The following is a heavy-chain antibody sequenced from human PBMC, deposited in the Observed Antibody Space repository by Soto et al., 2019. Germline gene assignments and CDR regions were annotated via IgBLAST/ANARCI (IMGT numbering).Heavy chain of an antibody. CDR2: IIPIFGTA. D-gene: IGHD3-3*01. Sequence: ASVKVSCKASGGTFSSYAISWVRQAPGQGLEWMGGIIPIFGTANYAQKFQGRVTITADESTSTAYMELSSLRSEDTAVYYCARDYDFWSGYYTGIRWFDPWGQGTLVTVSS. V-gene: IGHV1-69*13. CDR3: ARDYDFWSGYYTGIRWFDP. J-gene: IGHJ5*02. CDR1: GGTFSSYA.